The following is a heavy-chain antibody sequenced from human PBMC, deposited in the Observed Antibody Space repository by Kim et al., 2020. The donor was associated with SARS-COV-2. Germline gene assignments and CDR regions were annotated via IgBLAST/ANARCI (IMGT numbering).Heavy chain of an antibody. CDR2: SITN. CDR3: ARVGLDY. Sequence: SITNYSADSVKGRFTISRDNAKNALYLQMNGLRDEGTAVYYCARVGLDYWGQGTLVTVSS. J-gene: IGHJ4*02. V-gene: IGHV3-48*02.